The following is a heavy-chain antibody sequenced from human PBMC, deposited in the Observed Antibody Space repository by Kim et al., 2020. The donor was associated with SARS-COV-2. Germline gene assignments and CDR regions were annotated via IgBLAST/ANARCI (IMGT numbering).Heavy chain of an antibody. J-gene: IGHJ6*02. CDR1: GFTFSNAW. CDR3: TASSSYGSLGVYGMDV. D-gene: IGHD5-18*01. V-gene: IGHV3-15*01. CDR2: IKSKTDGGTK. Sequence: GGSLRLSCAASGFTFSNAWMSWVRQAPGKGLEWVGRIKSKTDGGTKDYAAPVKGRFTISRDDSKNTLYLQMNSLKTEDTAVYYCTASSSYGSLGVYGMDVWGQGTTVTVSS.